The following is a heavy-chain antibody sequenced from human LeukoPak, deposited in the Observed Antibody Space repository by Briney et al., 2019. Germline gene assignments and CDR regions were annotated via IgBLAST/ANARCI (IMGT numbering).Heavy chain of an antibody. J-gene: IGHJ4*02. CDR3: ARFPIAAAAYYFDY. CDR1: GFSLSTSGVG. D-gene: IGHD6-13*01. CDR2: IYWNDDK. Sequence: ESGPTLVKPTQTLTLTCSFSGFSLSTSGVGVGWIRQPPGKALEWLALIYWNDDKRYSPSLESRLTITKDTSKNQVVLTMTNMDPVDTATYYCARFPIAAAAYYFDYWGQGTLVTVSS. V-gene: IGHV2-5*01.